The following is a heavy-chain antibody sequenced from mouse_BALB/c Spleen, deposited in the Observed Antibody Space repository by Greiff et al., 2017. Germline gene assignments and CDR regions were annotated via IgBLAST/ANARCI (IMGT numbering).Heavy chain of an antibody. CDR3: ARTYGKAMDY. J-gene: IGHJ4*01. CDR2: ISSGSSTI. Sequence: EVKLEESGGGLVQPGGSRKLSCAASGFTFSSFGMHWVRQAPEKGLEWVAYISSGSSTIYYADTVKGRFTISRDNPKNTLFLQMTSLRSEDTAMYYCARTYGKAMDYWGQGTSVTVSS. D-gene: IGHD2-1*01. V-gene: IGHV5-17*02. CDR1: GFTFSSFG.